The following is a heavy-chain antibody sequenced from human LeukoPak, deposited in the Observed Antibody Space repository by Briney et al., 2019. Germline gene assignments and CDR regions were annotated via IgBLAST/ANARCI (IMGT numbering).Heavy chain of an antibody. CDR3: ATRNSYCSGGSCYSSISYYYYYMDV. CDR2: IIPIFGTA. V-gene: IGHV1-69*13. D-gene: IGHD2-15*01. Sequence: GASVKVSCKASGGTFSSYAISWVRQAPGQGLEWMGGIIPIFGTANYAQKFQGRVTITADESTSTAYMELSSLRSEDTAVYYCATRNSYCSGGSCYSSISYYYYYMDVWGKGTTVTISS. J-gene: IGHJ6*03. CDR1: GGTFSSYA.